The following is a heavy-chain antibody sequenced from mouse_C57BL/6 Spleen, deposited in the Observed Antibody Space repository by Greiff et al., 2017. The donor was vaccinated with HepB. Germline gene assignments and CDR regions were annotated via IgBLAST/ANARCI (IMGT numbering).Heavy chain of an antibody. Sequence: EVMLVESEGGLVQPGSSMKLSCTASGFTFSDYYMAWVRQVPEKGLEWVANINYDGSSTYYLDSLKSRFIISRDNAKNILYLQMSSLKSEDTATYYCARSLGRDYHYYAMDYWGQGTSVTVSS. CDR3: ARSLGRDYHYYAMDY. D-gene: IGHD4-1*01. J-gene: IGHJ4*01. CDR2: INYDGSST. CDR1: GFTFSDYY. V-gene: IGHV5-16*01.